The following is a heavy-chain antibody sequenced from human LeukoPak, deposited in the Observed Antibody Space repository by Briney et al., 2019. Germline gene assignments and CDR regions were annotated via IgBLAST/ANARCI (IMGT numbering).Heavy chain of an antibody. Sequence: AGGSLRLSCAASGFTFSSYWMHWVRQAPGKGLVWVSRINSDGSSTSYADSVKGRFTISRDNAKNTLYLQMNSLRAEDTAVYYCARDRDIVVVADAFDIWGQGTMVTVSS. J-gene: IGHJ3*02. CDR3: ARDRDIVVVADAFDI. CDR1: GFTFSSYW. V-gene: IGHV3-74*01. D-gene: IGHD3-22*01. CDR2: INSDGSST.